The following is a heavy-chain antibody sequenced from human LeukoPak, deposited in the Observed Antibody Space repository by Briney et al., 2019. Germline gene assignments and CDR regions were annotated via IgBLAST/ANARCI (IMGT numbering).Heavy chain of an antibody. D-gene: IGHD6-19*01. V-gene: IGHV1-69*01. Sequence: SVKVSCKASGGTLISYAISWVRQAPGQGLEWMGGIIPIFGTANYAQKFQGRVTITADESTSTAYMELSSLRSEDTAVYYCAREGSAVAGSYYYGMDVWGQGTTVTVSS. J-gene: IGHJ6*02. CDR3: AREGSAVAGSYYYGMDV. CDR2: IIPIFGTA. CDR1: GGTLISYA.